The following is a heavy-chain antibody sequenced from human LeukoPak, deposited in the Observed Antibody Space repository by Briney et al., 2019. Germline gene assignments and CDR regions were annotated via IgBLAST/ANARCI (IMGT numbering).Heavy chain of an antibody. Sequence: GGSLRLSCAASGFTVSSNYMSWVRQAPGKGLEWVSVIYSGGSTYYADSVKGRFTISRDNSKNTLYLQMNSLRAEDTAVYYCARGGYYDSSGYLSYWGQGTLVTVSS. CDR3: ARGGYYDSSGYLSY. CDR2: IYSGGST. V-gene: IGHV3-53*01. CDR1: GFTVSSNY. D-gene: IGHD3-22*01. J-gene: IGHJ4*02.